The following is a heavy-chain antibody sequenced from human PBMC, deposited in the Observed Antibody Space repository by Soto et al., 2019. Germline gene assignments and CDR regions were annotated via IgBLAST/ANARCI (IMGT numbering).Heavy chain of an antibody. J-gene: IGHJ4*02. CDR3: AKHSSYYDSSGYLDY. CDR2: IGGSGGST. V-gene: IGHV3-23*01. Sequence: GGSLRLSCAAPGFTFSSYAMSWVRQAPGKGLEWVSAIGGSGGSTYYADSVKGRFTISRDNSKNTLYLQMNSLRAEDTAVYYCAKHSSYYDSSGYLDYWGKGTLVTVSS. CDR1: GFTFSSYA. D-gene: IGHD3-22*01.